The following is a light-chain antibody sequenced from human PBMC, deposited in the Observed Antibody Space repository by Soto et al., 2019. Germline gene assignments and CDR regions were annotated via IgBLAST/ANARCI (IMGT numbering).Light chain of an antibody. J-gene: IGLJ1*01. Sequence: QSALTQPASVSGSPGQSITISCTGSSSDVGGYNLVSWYQHHPGKAPKLIIYEGSQRPSGVSNRFFGSKSGNTASLTIPGLQAEDEADYHCCSYAGSSSYVFGTGTQLTVL. V-gene: IGLV2-23*01. CDR3: CSYAGSSSYV. CDR2: EGS. CDR1: SSDVGGYNL.